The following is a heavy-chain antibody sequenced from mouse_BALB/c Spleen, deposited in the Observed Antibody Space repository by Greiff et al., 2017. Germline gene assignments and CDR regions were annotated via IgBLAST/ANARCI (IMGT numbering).Heavy chain of an antibody. CDR1: GFTFSSYT. CDR3: TRDYYGSSYGDFDV. J-gene: IGHJ1*01. CDR2: ISSGGSYT. D-gene: IGHD1-1*01. V-gene: IGHV5-6-4*01. Sequence: EVKLMESGGGLVKPGGSLKLSCAASGFTFSSYTMSWVRQTPEKRLEWVATISSGGSYTYYPDSVKGRFTISRDNAKNTLYLQMSSLKSEDTAMYYCTRDYYGSSYGDFDVWGAGTTVTVSS.